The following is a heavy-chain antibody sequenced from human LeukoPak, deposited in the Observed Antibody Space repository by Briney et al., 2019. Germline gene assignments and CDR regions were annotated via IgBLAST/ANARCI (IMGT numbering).Heavy chain of an antibody. D-gene: IGHD5-18*01. CDR2: IYHSGST. V-gene: IGHV4-38-2*02. J-gene: IGHJ3*02. CDR3: ARYTYSYGSVNAFDI. CDR1: GYSISSGYY. Sequence: SETLSLTCTVSGYSISSGYYWGWIRQPPGKGLEWIGSIYHSGSTYYNPSLKSRVTISVDTSKNQFSLKLSSVTAADTAVYYCARYTYSYGSVNAFDIWGQGTMVTVSS.